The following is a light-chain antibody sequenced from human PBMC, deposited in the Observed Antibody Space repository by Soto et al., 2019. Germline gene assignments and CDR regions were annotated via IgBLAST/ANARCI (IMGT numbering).Light chain of an antibody. CDR2: VNSDGSH. J-gene: IGLJ7*01. CDR1: SGHSSYA. CDR3: QTWGAGPAV. Sequence: QLVLTQSPSASASLGASVKLTCTLSSGHSSYAIAWHQQLPEKGPRYLMKVNSDGSHSKGDGIPDRFSGSSSGAERYLTISSLQSEDEADYYCQTWGAGPAVFGGGIQLTVL. V-gene: IGLV4-69*01.